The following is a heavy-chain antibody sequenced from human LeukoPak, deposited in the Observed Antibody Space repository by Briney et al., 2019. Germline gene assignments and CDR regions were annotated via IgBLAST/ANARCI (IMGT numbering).Heavy chain of an antibody. CDR1: GFTFSNFG. CDR2: ISYDGKDK. Sequence: PGRSLRLSCATSGFTFSNFGMNWVRQAPGKGLQWVAFISYDGKDKYYSDSVKGRITISRDNSKSTLYVQMNSLRAEDTAVYYCARFIAAAGYYWGQGTLVTVSS. D-gene: IGHD6-13*01. V-gene: IGHV3-30*03. CDR3: ARFIAAAGYY. J-gene: IGHJ4*02.